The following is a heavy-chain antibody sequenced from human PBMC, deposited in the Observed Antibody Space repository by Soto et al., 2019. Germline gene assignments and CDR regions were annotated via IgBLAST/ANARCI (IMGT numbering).Heavy chain of an antibody. J-gene: IGHJ3*02. CDR3: ARVPGRVTYYYDSSGYGNAFDI. CDR2: TYYRSKWYN. CDR1: GDSVSSNSAA. D-gene: IGHD3-22*01. V-gene: IGHV6-1*01. Sequence: PSQTLSLTYAISGDSVSSNSAACDWIRQSPSRGLEWLGRTYYRSKWYNDYAVSVKSRITINPDTSKNQFSLQLNSVTPEDTAVYYCARVPGRVTYYYDSSGYGNAFDIWGQGTMVTVS.